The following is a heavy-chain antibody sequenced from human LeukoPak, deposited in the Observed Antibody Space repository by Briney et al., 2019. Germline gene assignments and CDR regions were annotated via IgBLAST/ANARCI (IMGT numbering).Heavy chain of an antibody. D-gene: IGHD3-10*01. J-gene: IGHJ4*02. CDR3: AQYGPAQMVDFDY. CDR2: IHPNNGAT. V-gene: IGHV1-2*02. CDR1: GYTFTGSGWY. Sequence: ASVKVSCKASGYTFTGSGWYLYWLRQAPGQGLECVGWIHPNNGATLYAQKFQGRVAMTTDTSISTAYMELSRLRPDDTAMYYCAQYGPAQMVDFDYWGQGTLVTVSS.